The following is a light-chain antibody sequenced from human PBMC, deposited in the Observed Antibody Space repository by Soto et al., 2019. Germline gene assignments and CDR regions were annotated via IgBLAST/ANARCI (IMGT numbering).Light chain of an antibody. CDR3: QTYDSSLSGYV. CDR1: SSNIGTGYD. Sequence: QSVLTQPPSVSGAPGQRVTISCTGSSSNIGTGYDVHWYQQLPGAAPKLLIYTSINRPSGVPDRFSGSKSGTSASLAITGIQAEDEADYYCQTYDSSLSGYVFGTGTKVTVL. V-gene: IGLV1-40*01. J-gene: IGLJ1*01. CDR2: TSI.